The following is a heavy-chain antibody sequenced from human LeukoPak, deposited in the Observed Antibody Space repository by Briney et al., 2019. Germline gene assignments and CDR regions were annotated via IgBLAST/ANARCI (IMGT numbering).Heavy chain of an antibody. D-gene: IGHD3-3*01. V-gene: IGHV3-74*01. J-gene: IGHJ4*02. CDR2: IKYDGSAT. CDR1: GFTFSNYW. Sequence: GGPLRLSCAASGFTFSNYWMHWIRQVPGKGLVWVSHIKYDGSATNYADSVKGRFTISRDNAKNTLYLQMNSLRAEDTAVYYCVSGSLQSGYNFDYWGQGALVTVS. CDR3: VSGSLQSGYNFDY.